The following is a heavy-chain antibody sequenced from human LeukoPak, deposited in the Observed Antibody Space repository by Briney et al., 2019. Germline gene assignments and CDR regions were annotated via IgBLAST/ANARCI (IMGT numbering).Heavy chain of an antibody. CDR1: GGTFSSYA. V-gene: IGHV1-69*05. CDR2: IIPIFGTA. D-gene: IGHD1-26*01. Sequence: GASVKVSCKASGGTFSSYAISWVRQAPGQGLEWMGGIIPIFGTANYAQKFQGRVKITTDESTSTAYMELSSLRSEDTAVYYCASQEGGATPGPFDYWGQGTLVTVSS. CDR3: ASQEGGATPGPFDY. J-gene: IGHJ4*02.